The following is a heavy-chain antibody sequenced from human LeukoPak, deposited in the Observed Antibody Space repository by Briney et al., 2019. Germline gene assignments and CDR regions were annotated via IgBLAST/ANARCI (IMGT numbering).Heavy chain of an antibody. Sequence: GSLRLSCAASGFTFSSYAMSWVRQAPGKGLEWIGEINHSGSTNYNPSLKSRVTISVDTSKNQFSLKLSSVTAADTAVYYCASRGYSGYEPFDYWGQGTLVTVSS. V-gene: IGHV4-34*01. CDR3: ASRGYSGYEPFDY. J-gene: IGHJ4*02. CDR2: INHSGST. CDR1: GFTFSSYA. D-gene: IGHD5-12*01.